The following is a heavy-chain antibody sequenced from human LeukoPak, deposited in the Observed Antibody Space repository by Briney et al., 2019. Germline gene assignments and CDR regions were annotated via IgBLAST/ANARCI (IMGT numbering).Heavy chain of an antibody. V-gene: IGHV3-30-3*01. CDR3: ARSAVASSMIGGY. CDR1: GFTFSSYA. J-gene: IGHJ4*02. CDR2: ISYDGSNK. D-gene: IGHD6-19*01. Sequence: GGSLRLSCAASGFTFSSYAMHWVRQAPGKGLEWVAVISYDGSNKYYADSVKGRFTISRDNSKSTLYLQMNSLRAEDTAVYYCARSAVASSMIGGYWGQGTLVTVSS.